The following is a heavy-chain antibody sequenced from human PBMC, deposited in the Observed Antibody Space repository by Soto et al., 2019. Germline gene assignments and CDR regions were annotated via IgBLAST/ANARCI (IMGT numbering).Heavy chain of an antibody. V-gene: IGHV3-7*03. CDR3: SRENWFQDY. Sequence: DVQLVESGGGLVQPGGSLRLSCAASGFTFSTYYMTWVRQAPGKGLEWVASIKNDGSEQYYVDYVKGRFTISRDNAKNSLYLQMNSLRAGDTALYYCSRENWFQDYWGQGTRVTVSS. CDR2: IKNDGSEQ. CDR1: GFTFSTYY. J-gene: IGHJ4*02. D-gene: IGHD3-10*01.